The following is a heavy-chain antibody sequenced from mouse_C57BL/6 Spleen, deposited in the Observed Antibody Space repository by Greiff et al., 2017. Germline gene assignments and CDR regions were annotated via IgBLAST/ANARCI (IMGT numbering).Heavy chain of an antibody. D-gene: IGHD1-1*01. CDR1: GYTFTSYW. V-gene: IGHV1-55*01. CDR2: IYPGSGST. Sequence: VQLQQSGAELVKPGASVKMSCKASGYTFTSYWITWVKQRPGQGLEWIGDIYPGSGSTNYNEKFKSKATLTVDTSSSTAYMQLSSLTSEDSAVYYCARITTVRAMDYWGQGTSVTVSS. CDR3: ARITTVRAMDY. J-gene: IGHJ4*01.